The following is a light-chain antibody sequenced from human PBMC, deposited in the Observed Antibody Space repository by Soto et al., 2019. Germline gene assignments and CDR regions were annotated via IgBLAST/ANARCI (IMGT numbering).Light chain of an antibody. CDR2: DAS. V-gene: IGKV1-33*01. J-gene: IGKJ2*01. CDR3: QHYDPVALSS. CDR1: QDIDKY. Sequence: DIRMTQSPSSLSASVGERVTITCRARQDIDKYLNWYQQKPGKAPQLLIYDASSLETGVPSRFSGSGSGTTFAFTSASLQPEDYATYYCQHYDPVALSSFGQGTKLQIK.